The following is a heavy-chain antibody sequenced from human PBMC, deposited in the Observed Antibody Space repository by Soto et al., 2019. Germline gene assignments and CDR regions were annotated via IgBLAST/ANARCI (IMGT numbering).Heavy chain of an antibody. J-gene: IGHJ4*02. CDR2: ISSSSSYT. CDR1: GFTFSDYY. CDR3: ARIRPVMMYAIPYYFDY. V-gene: IGHV3-11*06. Sequence: QVQLVESGGGLVKPGGSLRLSCAASGFTFSDYYMSWIRQAPGKGLEWVSYISSSSSYTNYADSVKGRFTISRDNAKNSLYLQMNSLRAEDTAVYYCARIRPVMMYAIPYYFDYWGQGTLVTVSS. D-gene: IGHD2-8*01.